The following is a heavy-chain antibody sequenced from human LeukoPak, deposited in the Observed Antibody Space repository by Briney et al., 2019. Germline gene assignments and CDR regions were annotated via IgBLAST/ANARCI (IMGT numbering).Heavy chain of an antibody. CDR1: GFTFSSYA. CDR2: ISSNGGST. Sequence: SGGSLRLSCAASGFTFSSYAMHWVRQAPGKGLEYVSAISSNGGSTYYANSVKGRFTISRDNSKNTLYLQMGSLRAEDIAVYYCARAMIGRGYSSSWTPNDAFDIWGQGTMGTVSS. J-gene: IGHJ3*02. D-gene: IGHD6-13*01. V-gene: IGHV3-64*01. CDR3: ARAMIGRGYSSSWTPNDAFDI.